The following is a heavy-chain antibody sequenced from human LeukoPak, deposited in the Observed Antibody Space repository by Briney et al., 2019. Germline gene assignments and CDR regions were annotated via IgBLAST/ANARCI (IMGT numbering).Heavy chain of an antibody. CDR1: GGSISSYY. CDR3: AREFVDIVATIHDYYYYYYMDV. V-gene: IGHV4-34*01. J-gene: IGHJ6*03. CDR2: INHSGST. Sequence: SETLSLTCTVSGGSISSYYWSWIRQPPGKGLEWIGEINHSGSTNYNPSLKSRVTISVDTSKNQFSLKLSSVTAADTAVYYCAREFVDIVATIHDYYYYYYMDVWGKGTTVTVSS. D-gene: IGHD5-12*01.